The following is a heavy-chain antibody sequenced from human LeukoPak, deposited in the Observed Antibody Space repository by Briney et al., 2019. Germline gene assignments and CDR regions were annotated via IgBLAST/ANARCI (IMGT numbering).Heavy chain of an antibody. J-gene: IGHJ4*02. CDR1: GYTFTSYG. CDR2: ISPYNGNT. CDR3: ARNLSSSWSDY. Sequence: ASETVSCTASGYTFTSYGINWVRQAPGQGLEWMGWISPYNGNTNYAQKLQGRVTMTTDTSTSTPYMELRSLRSDDTAVYYCARNLSSSWSDYWGQGTLVTVS. D-gene: IGHD6-13*01. V-gene: IGHV1-18*01.